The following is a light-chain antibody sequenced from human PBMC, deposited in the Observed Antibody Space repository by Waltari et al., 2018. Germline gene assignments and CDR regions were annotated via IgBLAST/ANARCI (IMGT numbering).Light chain of an antibody. Sequence: QSVLTQPPSASGTPGQRVTISCSGSSSNIGRNYVDWYQQLPGTAPQLPIYRNSRRPSGVPDRVYGSKSGTSASLAISGLRSEDEADYYCAAWDDSLSGRVFGGGTKLTVL. CDR3: AAWDDSLSGRV. V-gene: IGLV1-47*01. J-gene: IGLJ3*02. CDR2: RNS. CDR1: SSNIGRNY.